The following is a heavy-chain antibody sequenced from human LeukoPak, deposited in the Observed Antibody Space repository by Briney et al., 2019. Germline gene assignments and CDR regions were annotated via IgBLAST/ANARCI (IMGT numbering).Heavy chain of an antibody. Sequence: SETLSLTCAVSGYSISSGYYWGWIRQPPGKGLEWIGEINHSGSTNYNPSLKSRVTISVDTSKNQFSLKLSSVTAADTAVYYCARGKGYCSGGSCHNWLDPWGQGTLVTVSS. CDR3: ARGKGYCSGGSCHNWLDP. D-gene: IGHD2-15*01. CDR2: INHSGST. J-gene: IGHJ5*02. V-gene: IGHV4-38-2*01. CDR1: GYSISSGYY.